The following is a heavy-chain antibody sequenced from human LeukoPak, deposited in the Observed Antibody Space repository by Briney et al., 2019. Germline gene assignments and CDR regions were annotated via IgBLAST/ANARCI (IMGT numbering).Heavy chain of an antibody. CDR1: KYTFIDYY. Sequence: ASVKVSCKASKYTFIDYYLHWVRQAPGQGLEWMGRFNPNSGGTNYAQNFQGRVTMTGDTSIDTAYMELSSLRSDDTAVYFRTRGNAYIFDYWGQGTLVTVSS. J-gene: IGHJ4*02. D-gene: IGHD5-24*01. CDR2: FNPNSGGT. CDR3: TRGNAYIFDY. V-gene: IGHV1-2*06.